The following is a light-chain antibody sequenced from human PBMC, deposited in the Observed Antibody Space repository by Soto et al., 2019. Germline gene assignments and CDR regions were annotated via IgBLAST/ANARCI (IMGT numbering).Light chain of an antibody. CDR3: QQYNSYSYT. J-gene: IGKJ2*01. V-gene: IGKV1-5*03. CDR1: QSINSW. CDR2: KAS. Sequence: DIQMTQSPSTLSASVGDRVTMTCRASQSINSWLAWYQQKPGKAPKLLIYKASTLESGVPSRFSGIGSGTEFTLTISSLQPDDCATYYCQQYNSYSYTFGQGTKLEIK.